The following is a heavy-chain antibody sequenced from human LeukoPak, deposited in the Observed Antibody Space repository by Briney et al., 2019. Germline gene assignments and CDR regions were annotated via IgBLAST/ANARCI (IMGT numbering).Heavy chain of an antibody. V-gene: IGHV4-59*01. CDR1: GGSISSYY. J-gene: IGHJ4*02. CDR3: ARESPGCGGGSCYPHFDY. D-gene: IGHD2-15*01. CDR2: VYYSGST. Sequence: SETLSLTCTVSGGSISSYYWSWIRQPPGKGLEWIGYVYYSGSTNYNPSLKSRVTISVDTSKNQFSLKLSSVTAADTAVYYCARESPGCGGGSCYPHFDYWGQGTLVTVSS.